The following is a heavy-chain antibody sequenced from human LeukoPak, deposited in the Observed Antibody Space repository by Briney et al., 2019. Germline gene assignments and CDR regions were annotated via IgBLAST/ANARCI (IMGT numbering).Heavy chain of an antibody. CDR1: GYTFTGYY. Sequence: ASVKVSCKASGYTFTGYYMHWVRQAPGQGLEWMGRINPNSGGTNYAQKFQGRVTMTRDTSISTAYMELSRLRSDDTAVYYCARWRALTLPVYYYYYGMDVWGQGTTVTVSS. D-gene: IGHD2-15*01. CDR3: ARWRALTLPVYYYYYGMDV. V-gene: IGHV1-2*06. CDR2: INPNSGGT. J-gene: IGHJ6*02.